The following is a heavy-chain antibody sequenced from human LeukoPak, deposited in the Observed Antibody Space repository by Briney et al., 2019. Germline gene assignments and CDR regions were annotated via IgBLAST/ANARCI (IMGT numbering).Heavy chain of an antibody. CDR3: ASRSGYYYYYMDV. V-gene: IGHV3-53*01. J-gene: IGHJ6*03. CDR2: IYSGGST. Sequence: GGSLRLSCAASGFTVSSNYMSWVRQAPGKGLEWVSVIYSGGSTYYADSVKGRFTISRDNSKNTLYLQMNSLRAEDTAVYYCASRSGYYYYYMDVWGKGTTVTIS. CDR1: GFTVSSNY.